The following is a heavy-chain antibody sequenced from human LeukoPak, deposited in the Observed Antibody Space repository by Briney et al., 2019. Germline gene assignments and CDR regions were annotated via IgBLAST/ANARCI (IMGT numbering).Heavy chain of an antibody. J-gene: IGHJ4*02. D-gene: IGHD6-6*01. CDR3: ARDLIAARPGYDY. V-gene: IGHV4-39*07. CDR1: SFSNSA. Sequence: SFSNSAMSWVRQPPGKGLEWIGSIYYSGSTYYNPSLKSRVTISVDTSKNQFSLKLSSVTAADTAVYYCARDLIAARPGYDYWGQGTLVTVSS. CDR2: IYYSGST.